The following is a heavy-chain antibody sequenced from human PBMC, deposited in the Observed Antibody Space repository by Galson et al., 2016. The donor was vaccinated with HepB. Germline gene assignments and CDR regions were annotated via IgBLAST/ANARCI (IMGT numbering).Heavy chain of an antibody. J-gene: IGHJ4*02. V-gene: IGHV3-33*05. CDR3: ARDAMGRGSGSYSAFDY. CDR2: ISNDGSDK. CDR1: GFTFSGHG. Sequence: SLRLSCAASGFTFSGHGMHWVRQAPGGGLEWVAVISNDGSDKQYVDSVRGRFTISRDNSNNMMYLQMNSLRPEDTSVYYCARDAMGRGSGSYSAFDYWGQGTLVAVSS. D-gene: IGHD1-26*01.